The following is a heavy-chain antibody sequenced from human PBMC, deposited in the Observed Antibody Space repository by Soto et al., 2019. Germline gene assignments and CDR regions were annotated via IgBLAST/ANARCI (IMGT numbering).Heavy chain of an antibody. Sequence: EVQLLESGGGLVQPGGSLRLSCAASGFTFSSYAMSWVRQAPGKGLEWVSAISGSGGSTYYADSVKGRFTISRDNSKNTLYLQMNSLRAEDTAVYYCAKDRWSPAVVPAAIVDYWGQGTLVTVSS. CDR1: GFTFSSYA. D-gene: IGHD2-2*01. CDR3: AKDRWSPAVVPAAIVDY. J-gene: IGHJ4*02. V-gene: IGHV3-23*01. CDR2: ISGSGGST.